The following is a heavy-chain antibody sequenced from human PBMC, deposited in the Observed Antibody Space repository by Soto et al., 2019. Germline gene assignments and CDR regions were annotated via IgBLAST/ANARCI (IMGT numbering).Heavy chain of an antibody. J-gene: IGHJ6*02. V-gene: IGHV3-30-3*01. CDR3: ARASAAGNYDMDV. Sequence: LRLSCAASGFTFSTYAMHWVRQAPGQGLEWVALMSYDGNKKYYADSVKGRFTISRDKSKNTLYLQMNSLRDEDTAAYYCARASAAGNYDMDVWGQGTTVTVSS. CDR1: GFTFSTYA. CDR2: MSYDGNKK. D-gene: IGHD6-13*01.